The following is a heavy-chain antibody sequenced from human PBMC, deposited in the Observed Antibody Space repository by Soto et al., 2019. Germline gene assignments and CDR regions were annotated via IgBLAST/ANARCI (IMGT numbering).Heavy chain of an antibody. D-gene: IGHD1-26*01. CDR2: IYYSGST. J-gene: IGHJ4*02. CDR3: ARDHPSGSYSY. V-gene: IGHV4-61*01. CDR1: GGSVSSGSYY. Sequence: QVQLQESGPGLVKPSETLSLTCTVSGGSVSSGSYYWSWIRQPPGKGLEWIGYIYYSGSTNYNPSLKSRVTISVDTSKNQFSLKLSSVTAADTAVYYCARDHPSGSYSYWGQRTLVTVSS.